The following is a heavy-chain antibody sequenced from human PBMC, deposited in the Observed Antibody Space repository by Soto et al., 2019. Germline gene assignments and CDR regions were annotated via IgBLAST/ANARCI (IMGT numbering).Heavy chain of an antibody. Sequence: SETLSLTCAVSGGSISSGGYSWSWIRQPPEKGLEWIGYIYHSGSTYYNPSLKSRVTISVDRSKNQFSLKLSSVTAADTAVYYCASAPRYYYDSSGYYPLNYWGQGTLVTVS. CDR2: IYHSGST. J-gene: IGHJ4*02. CDR3: ASAPRYYYDSSGYYPLNY. D-gene: IGHD3-22*01. V-gene: IGHV4-30-2*01. CDR1: GGSISSGGYS.